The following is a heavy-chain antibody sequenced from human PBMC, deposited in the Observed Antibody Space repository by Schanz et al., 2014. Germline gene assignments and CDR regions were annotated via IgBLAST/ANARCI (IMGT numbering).Heavy chain of an antibody. V-gene: IGHV1-8*01. CDR2: MQPDSGKT. CDR1: GYTFSNDD. CDR3: QGQLHRSSGGLFDP. Sequence: QVQLVQSGAELRKPGTSVKVSCKTSGYTFSNDDINWVRQAIGQGAEWMGWMQPDSGKTHDAEKFQRSTIASKVALTTLSCMYRSSLAAEDTSVYQSQGQLHRSSGGLFDPSEKGTLITVSS. D-gene: IGHD2-2*01. J-gene: IGHJ5*02.